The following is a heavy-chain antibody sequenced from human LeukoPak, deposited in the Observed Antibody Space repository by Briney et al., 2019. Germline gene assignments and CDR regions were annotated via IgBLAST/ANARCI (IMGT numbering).Heavy chain of an antibody. V-gene: IGHV1-46*01. CDR3: ARVTFSGSFEEFDD. J-gene: IGHJ4*02. Sequence: ASVKVSCKASGYTFVSHYMHWVRQAPGQGLEWMGIINPSDGTTIYAQKFQGRVTMTRDTSTSTVYMELSSLRSEDTAVYYCARVTFSGSFEEFDDWGQGTLVTVSS. CDR2: INPSDGTT. CDR1: GYTFVSHY. D-gene: IGHD1-26*01.